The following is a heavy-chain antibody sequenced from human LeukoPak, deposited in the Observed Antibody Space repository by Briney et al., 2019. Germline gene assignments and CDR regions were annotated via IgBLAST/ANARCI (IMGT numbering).Heavy chain of an antibody. CDR2: INWNGGST. V-gene: IGHV3-20*04. D-gene: IGHD2-2*01. Sequence: GALRLSCAASGFTFDDYGMSWVRQAPGKGLEWVSGINWNGGSTGYADSVKGRFTISRDNAKNSLYLQMNSLRAEDTAVYYCARDSYPYYFDYWGQGTLVTVSS. CDR3: ARDSYPYYFDY. CDR1: GFTFDDYG. J-gene: IGHJ4*02.